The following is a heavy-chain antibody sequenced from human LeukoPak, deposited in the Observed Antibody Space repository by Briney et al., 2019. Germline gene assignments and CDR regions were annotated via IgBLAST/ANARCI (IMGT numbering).Heavy chain of an antibody. CDR2: ISSSGSTM. D-gene: IGHD1-1*01. J-gene: IGHJ4*02. V-gene: IGHV3-48*03. Sequence: PGGSLRLSCVASGFTFSSYEMNWVRQAPGKGLEWVSYISSSGSTMYYADSVKGRFTISRDNAKNSLYLQMNSLRAEDTAVYYCTRKFPGTVYFDDWGQGTLVTVSS. CDR3: TRKFPGTVYFDD. CDR1: GFTFSSYE.